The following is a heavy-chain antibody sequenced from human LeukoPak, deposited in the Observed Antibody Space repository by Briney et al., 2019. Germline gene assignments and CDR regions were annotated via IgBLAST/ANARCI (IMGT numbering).Heavy chain of an antibody. J-gene: IGHJ4*02. CDR3: AKRPDSSGFPSFFDY. Sequence: GGSLRLSCAASGFTFSNYAMTWVRQAPGKGLEWVSSLSDSGGSTYYADSVKGRFTISRDNSKNTLFLQMNSLRAEDTAVYYCAKRPDSSGFPSFFDYWGQGTLVTVSS. D-gene: IGHD3-22*01. CDR2: LSDSGGST. CDR1: GFTFSNYA. V-gene: IGHV3-23*01.